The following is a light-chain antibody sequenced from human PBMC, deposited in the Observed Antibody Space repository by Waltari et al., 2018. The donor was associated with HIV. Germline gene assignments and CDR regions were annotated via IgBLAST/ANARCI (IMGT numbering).Light chain of an antibody. V-gene: IGLV2-8*01. CDR2: EVS. J-gene: IGLJ2*01. CDR3: SSYAGSNNVV. CDR1: TSELVVKNN. Sequence: QSALTQPPPPPGSPGESVPISSPGPTSELVVKNNVLWYTQHPGKAPKLMIYEVSKLPAGVPDRFSGSKSGNTASLTVSGLQAEDEADYYCSSYAGSNNVVFGGGTKLTVL.